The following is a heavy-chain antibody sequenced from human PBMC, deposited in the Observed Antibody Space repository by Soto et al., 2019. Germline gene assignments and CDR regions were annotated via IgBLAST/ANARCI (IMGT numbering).Heavy chain of an antibody. J-gene: IGHJ5*02. D-gene: IGHD6-19*01. CDR1: GYSFTSYW. Sequence: PGESLKISCKGSGYSFTSYWIGWVRQMPGKGLEWMGIIYPGDSATRYSPSFQGQVTISADKSISTAYLQWSSLTATDTAMYYCARRGIAVAGNQLNGFDPWGRGTLVTVSS. CDR2: IYPGDSAT. V-gene: IGHV5-51*01. CDR3: ARRGIAVAGNQLNGFDP.